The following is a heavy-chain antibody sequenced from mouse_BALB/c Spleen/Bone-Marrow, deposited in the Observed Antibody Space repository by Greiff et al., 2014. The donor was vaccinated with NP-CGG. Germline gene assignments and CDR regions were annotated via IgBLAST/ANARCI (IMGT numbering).Heavy chain of an antibody. CDR3: TREGIYFGYDVPMDY. J-gene: IGHJ4*01. D-gene: IGHD2-2*01. Sequence: LQESGAELVRPGASVTLSCKASGYKFTDYEMHWVKQTPVHGLEWIGSIDPETGGTAYNQNFKGKATLTADRFSTTAYMELRSLTSEDSAVYYCTREGIYFGYDVPMDYWGQGTSVTVSS. CDR1: GYKFTDYE. CDR2: IDPETGGT. V-gene: IGHV1-15*01.